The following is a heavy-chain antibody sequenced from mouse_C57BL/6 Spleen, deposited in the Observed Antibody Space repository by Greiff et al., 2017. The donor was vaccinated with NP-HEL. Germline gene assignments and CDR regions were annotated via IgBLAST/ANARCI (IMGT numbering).Heavy chain of an antibody. J-gene: IGHJ4*01. D-gene: IGHD2-4*01. V-gene: IGHV1-15*01. Sequence: QVQLQQSGAELVRPGASVTLSCKASGYTFTDYEMHWVKQTPVHGLEWIGAIDPETGGTAYNQKFKGKAILTADKSSSTAYMELRSLTSEDSAVYYCTRGGIYYDYLRYAMDYWGQGTSVTVSS. CDR1: GYTFTDYE. CDR2: IDPETGGT. CDR3: TRGGIYYDYLRYAMDY.